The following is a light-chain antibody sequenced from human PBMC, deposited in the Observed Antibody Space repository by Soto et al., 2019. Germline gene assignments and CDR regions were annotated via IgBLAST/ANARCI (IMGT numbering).Light chain of an antibody. Sequence: EILLTQSPGTLSLSPGERATLSCRASQSVGSSFLAWYQQKPGQAPRLLMYGATSRATGIPDRFSGSGSGTDFTLSISRLEPEDFEVYYCQQYGRSPFTFGQGTRLEIK. V-gene: IGKV3-20*01. CDR1: QSVGSSF. J-gene: IGKJ5*01. CDR2: GAT. CDR3: QQYGRSPFT.